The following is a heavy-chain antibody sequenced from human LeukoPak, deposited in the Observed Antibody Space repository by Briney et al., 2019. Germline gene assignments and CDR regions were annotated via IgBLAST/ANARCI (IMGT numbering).Heavy chain of an antibody. D-gene: IGHD3-22*01. CDR2: ISSGGHI. V-gene: IGHV3-21*01. J-gene: IGHJ4*02. CDR3: ARDQDGGKYYYESTGYSH. CDR1: GFTFISYG. Sequence: NPGESLRLSCAASGFTFISYGLNWVRQAPGKGLEWVSTISSGGHIYYEDSVKGRFTISRDNAKNSLYLQMNSLRAEDTAVYYCARDQDGGKYYYESTGYSHWGQGILVTVSS.